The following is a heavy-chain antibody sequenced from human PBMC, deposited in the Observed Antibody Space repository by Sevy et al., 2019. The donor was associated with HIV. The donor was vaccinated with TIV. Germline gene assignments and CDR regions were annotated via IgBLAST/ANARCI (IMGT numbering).Heavy chain of an antibody. CDR2: IKSKTDGGTT. V-gene: IGHV3-15*01. J-gene: IGHJ4*02. Sequence: GGSLRLSCAASGFTFSNAWMSWVRQAPGKGLEWVGRIKSKTDGGTTDYAAPVKGRFTNSRDDSKNTLYLQMNSLKTEDTAVYYCTTDATRSAYCSGGSCQGYWGQGTLVTVSS. CDR3: TTDATRSAYCSGGSCQGY. D-gene: IGHD2-15*01. CDR1: GFTFSNAW.